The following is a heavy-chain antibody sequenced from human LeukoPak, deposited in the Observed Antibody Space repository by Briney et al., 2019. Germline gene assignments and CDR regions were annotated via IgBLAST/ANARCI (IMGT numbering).Heavy chain of an antibody. D-gene: IGHD6-19*01. V-gene: IGHV1-8*01. CDR1: GYTFTSYD. Sequence: ASVKVTCKASGYTFTSYDINWVRPATGQGLEWMGWMNPNSGNTGYAQKFQGRVTMTRNTSISTAYMELSSLRSEDTAVYYCARDLDSSGRFDLWGRGTLVTVSS. CDR3: ARDLDSSGRFDL. CDR2: MNPNSGNT. J-gene: IGHJ2*01.